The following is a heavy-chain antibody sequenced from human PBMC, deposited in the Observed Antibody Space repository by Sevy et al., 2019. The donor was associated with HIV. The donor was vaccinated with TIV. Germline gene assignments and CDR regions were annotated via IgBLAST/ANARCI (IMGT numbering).Heavy chain of an antibody. CDR1: GFTFSSYS. V-gene: IGHV3-21*01. CDR3: ARDTVAGTGSTFDY. D-gene: IGHD6-19*01. CDR2: ISSSSSSYI. Sequence: GGSLRLSCAASGFTFSSYSMNWVRQAPGKGLEWVSSISSSSSSYIYYADSVKGRFTISRDNAKNSLYLQMNSLRAEDTAVYYCARDTVAGTGSTFDYWGQGTLVTVSS. J-gene: IGHJ4*02.